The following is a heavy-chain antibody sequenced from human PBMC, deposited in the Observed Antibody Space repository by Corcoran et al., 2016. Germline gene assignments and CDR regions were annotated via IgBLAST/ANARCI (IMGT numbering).Heavy chain of an antibody. J-gene: IGHJ5*02. CDR3: AARYCSSTSCPPGGWFDP. CDR1: GGSISSYY. CDR2: IYYSGST. V-gene: IGHV4-59*01. D-gene: IGHD2-2*01. Sequence: QVQLQESGPGLVKPSETLSLTCTVSGGSISSYYWSWIRQPPGKGLEWIGYIYYSGSTNYNPSLKSRVTISVDTSKNQFSLKLSSVTAADTAVYYCAARYCSSTSCPPGGWFDPWGQGTLVTVSS.